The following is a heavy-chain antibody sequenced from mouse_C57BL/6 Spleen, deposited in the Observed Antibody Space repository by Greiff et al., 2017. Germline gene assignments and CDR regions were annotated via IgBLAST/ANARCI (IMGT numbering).Heavy chain of an antibody. J-gene: IGHJ4*01. D-gene: IGHD2-12*01. V-gene: IGHV10-1*01. CDR2: IRSKSNNYAT. CDR1: GFSFNTYA. Sequence: EVQLQEPGGGLVQPKGSLKLSCAASGFSFNTYAMHWVRQAPGKGLEWVARIRSKSNNYATYYADSVKDRFTISRDDSASMLYLQMNNLKTEDTAMYYCVRHDYRPYAMDYWGQGTSVTVSS. CDR3: VRHDYRPYAMDY.